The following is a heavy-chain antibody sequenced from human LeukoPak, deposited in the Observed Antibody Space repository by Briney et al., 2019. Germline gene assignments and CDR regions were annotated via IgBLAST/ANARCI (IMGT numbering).Heavy chain of an antibody. CDR1: GGSISNYF. CDR3: ARAAMVRGVAWFDP. V-gene: IGHV4-59*01. CDR2: IYYSGST. Sequence: SETLSLTCTVSGGSISNYFWSWVRQPPGKGLEWIGYIYYSGSTNYNPSLKSRVTISVDTSKNQFSLKLSSVTAADTAVYYCARAAMVRGVAWFDPWGQGTLVTVSS. D-gene: IGHD3-10*01. J-gene: IGHJ5*02.